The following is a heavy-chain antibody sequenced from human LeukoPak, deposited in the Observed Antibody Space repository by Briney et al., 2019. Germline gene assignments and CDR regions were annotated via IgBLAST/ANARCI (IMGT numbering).Heavy chain of an antibody. D-gene: IGHD6-19*01. J-gene: IGHJ4*02. CDR1: GFTFSSYA. CDR3: AKPTYSSGWYLYDY. CDR2: ISGSGGST. Sequence: GGSLRLSCAASGFTFSSYAMSWVRQAPGKGLEWVSAISGSGGSTYYADSVKGRFTISRDNSKNTLYLQMNSLRAEDTAVYYCAKPTYSSGWYLYDYWGQGTLITVSS. V-gene: IGHV3-23*01.